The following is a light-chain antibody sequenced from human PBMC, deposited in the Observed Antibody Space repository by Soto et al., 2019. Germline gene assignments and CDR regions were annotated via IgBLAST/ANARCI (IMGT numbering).Light chain of an antibody. J-gene: IGKJ1*01. V-gene: IGKV3-20*01. CDR2: GAS. CDR3: QQYGSSGT. Sequence: ENVLTQSPGTLSLSPGERATLSCRASQSVSRTYLAWYQQKPGQAPRLLIYGASNRATGIPDRFSGSGSGTDFTLTISRLEPEDFAVYYCQQYGSSGTFGQGTKVDIK. CDR1: QSVSRTY.